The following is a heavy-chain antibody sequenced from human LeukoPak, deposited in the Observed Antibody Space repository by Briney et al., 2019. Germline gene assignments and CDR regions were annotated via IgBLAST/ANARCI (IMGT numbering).Heavy chain of an antibody. CDR2: ITGGGSGI. V-gene: IGHV3-23*01. CDR3: AKWGDYDVLTGYYVSDY. D-gene: IGHD3-9*01. CDR1: GFSFSNYA. Sequence: GGSLRLSCAASGFSFSNYAMSWVRQAPGKGLEWVSAITGGGSGIYYADSMKSRFTISRDNSKNTLYLQINSLRAEDTAVYYCAKWGDYDVLTGYYVSDYWGQGTLVTVSS. J-gene: IGHJ4*02.